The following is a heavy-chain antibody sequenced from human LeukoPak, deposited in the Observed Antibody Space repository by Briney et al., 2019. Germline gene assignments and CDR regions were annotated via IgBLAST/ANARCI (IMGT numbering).Heavy chain of an antibody. CDR1: GYTFTSYD. CDR3: ARLIAGQYYYYYMDV. D-gene: IGHD3-16*02. Sequence: ASVKVSCKASGYTFTSYDINWVRQATGQGLEWMGWMNPNSGNTGYAQKFQGRVTMTRNTSISTAYMELSSLRPEDTAVYYCARLIAGQYYYYYMDVWGKGTTVTVSS. V-gene: IGHV1-8*01. CDR2: MNPNSGNT. J-gene: IGHJ6*03.